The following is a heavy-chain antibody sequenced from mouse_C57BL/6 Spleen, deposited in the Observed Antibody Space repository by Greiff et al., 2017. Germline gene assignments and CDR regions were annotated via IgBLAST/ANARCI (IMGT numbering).Heavy chain of an antibody. V-gene: IGHV14-2*01. D-gene: IGHD1-1*01. CDR2: IDPEDGET. Sequence: VHVKQSGAELVKPGASVKLSCTASGFNIKDYYMHWVKQRTEQGLEWIGRIDPEDGETKYAPKFQGKATITADTSSNTAYLQLSSLTSEDTAVYYCARSYYGSSYGYYFDYWGQGTTLTVSS. J-gene: IGHJ2*01. CDR3: ARSYYGSSYGYYFDY. CDR1: GFNIKDYY.